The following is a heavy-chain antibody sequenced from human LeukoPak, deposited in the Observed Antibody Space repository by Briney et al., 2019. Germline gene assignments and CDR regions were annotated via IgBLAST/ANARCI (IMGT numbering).Heavy chain of an antibody. D-gene: IGHD6-13*01. J-gene: IGHJ4*02. CDR1: GGTFSSYA. Sequence: SVTVSCKASGGTFSSYAISWVRQAPGQGLEWMGRIIPIFGTANYAQKFQGRVTITTDESTSTAYMELSSLRSEDTAVYYCARDSVNLGIAAAGNDYWGQGTLVTVSS. CDR3: ARDSVNLGIAAAGNDY. V-gene: IGHV1-69*05. CDR2: IIPIFGTA.